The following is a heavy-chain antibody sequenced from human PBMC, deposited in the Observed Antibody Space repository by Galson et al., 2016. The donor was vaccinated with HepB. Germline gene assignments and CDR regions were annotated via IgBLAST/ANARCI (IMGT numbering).Heavy chain of an antibody. V-gene: IGHV1-24*01. CDR2: FDSDDGEK. CDR1: GYTVTELS. J-gene: IGHJ4*02. CDR3: AAGGASMVFDY. D-gene: IGHD3-10*01. Sequence: SVKVSCKVSGYTVTELSMHWVRQAPGKGLEWMGGFDSDDGEKIYAQKFKGRVTMTEDTSTDTAYLQLSSLRSEDTAVYYCAAGGASMVFDYWGQGTLVTVSS.